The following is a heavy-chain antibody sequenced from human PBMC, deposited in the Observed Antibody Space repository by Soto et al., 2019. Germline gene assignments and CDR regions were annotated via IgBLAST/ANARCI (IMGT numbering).Heavy chain of an antibody. D-gene: IGHD6-19*01. CDR3: ARAGYSSGWYRGYYYYMDV. J-gene: IGHJ6*03. Sequence: SETLSLTCTVSGGSISSYYWSWIRQPPGKGLEWIGYIYYSGSTNYNPSLKSRVSISVDTSKNQFSLKLSSVTAADTAVYYCARAGYSSGWYRGYYYYMDVWGKGTTVT. CDR2: IYYSGST. CDR1: GGSISSYY. V-gene: IGHV4-59*08.